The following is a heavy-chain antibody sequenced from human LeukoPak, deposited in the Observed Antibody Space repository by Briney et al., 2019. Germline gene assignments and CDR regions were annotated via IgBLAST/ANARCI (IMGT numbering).Heavy chain of an antibody. Sequence: ASVKVSCKASGYIFTSYFLYWVRQAPGQGLEWMGLINPSGGSTRYAQKFQGRVTMTRDTSTSTVYMELSSLRSEDTAVYYCAAGRPDYGDYAFDYWGQGTLVTVSS. J-gene: IGHJ4*02. V-gene: IGHV1-46*01. CDR2: INPSGGST. D-gene: IGHD4-17*01. CDR3: AAGRPDYGDYAFDY. CDR1: GYIFTSYF.